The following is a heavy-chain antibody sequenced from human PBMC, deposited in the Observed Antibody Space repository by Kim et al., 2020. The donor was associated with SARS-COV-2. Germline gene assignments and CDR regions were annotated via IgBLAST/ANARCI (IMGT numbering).Heavy chain of an antibody. V-gene: IGHV4-34*01. CDR3: ARVTYRWVRGPSMDV. Sequence: PSLKSRVTISVDTSKNQFSLKLSSVTAADTAVYYCARVTYRWVRGPSMDVWGQGTTVTVSS. D-gene: IGHD3-10*01. J-gene: IGHJ6*02.